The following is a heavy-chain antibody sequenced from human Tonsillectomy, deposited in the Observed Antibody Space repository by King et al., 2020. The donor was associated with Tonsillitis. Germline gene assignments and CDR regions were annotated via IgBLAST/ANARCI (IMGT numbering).Heavy chain of an antibody. D-gene: IGHD4-17*01. CDR1: GYIFTNYG. Sequence: QLVQSGAEVKKPGASVKVSCKASGYIFTNYGISWVRQAPGQGLEWIGWISPYSGNTNYAQRFQGRVTMTTDTSTSTASMELRSLRSDDTAVYYCARAYIDYGDPIDHWGQGTLVTVSS. CDR2: ISPYSGNT. J-gene: IGHJ4*02. V-gene: IGHV1-18*04. CDR3: ARAYIDYGDPIDH.